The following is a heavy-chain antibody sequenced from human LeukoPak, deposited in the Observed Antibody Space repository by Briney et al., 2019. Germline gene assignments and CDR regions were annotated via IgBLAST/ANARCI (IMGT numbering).Heavy chain of an antibody. CDR2: IYTSGST. V-gene: IGHV4-4*07. CDR1: GGSISSYY. D-gene: IGHD1-26*01. Sequence: SETLSLTCTVSGGSISSYYWGWIRQPAGKGLEWIGRIYTSGSTNYNPSPKSRVTMSVDTSKNQFSLKLSSVTAADTAVYYCAREIIVGATFRYYFDYWGQGTLVTVSS. CDR3: AREIIVGATFRYYFDY. J-gene: IGHJ4*02.